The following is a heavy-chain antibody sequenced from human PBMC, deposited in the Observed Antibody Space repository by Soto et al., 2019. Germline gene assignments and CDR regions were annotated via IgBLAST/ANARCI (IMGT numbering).Heavy chain of an antibody. CDR1: GGSISSSSYY. J-gene: IGHJ5*02. CDR3: ASRDYDILTGYYEHNWFDP. Sequence: SETLSLTCTVSGGSISSSSYYWGWIRQPPGKGLEWIGSIYYSGSTYYNPSLKSRVTISVGTSKNQFSLKLSSVTAADTAVYYCASRDYDILTGYYEHNWFDPWGQGTLVTVSS. D-gene: IGHD3-9*01. CDR2: IYYSGST. V-gene: IGHV4-39*01.